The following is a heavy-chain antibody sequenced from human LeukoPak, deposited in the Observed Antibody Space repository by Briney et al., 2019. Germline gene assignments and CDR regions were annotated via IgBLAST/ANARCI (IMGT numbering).Heavy chain of an antibody. CDR3: ARNGSSRYNPFPDY. Sequence: ASVKGSCKASGGTFSSYAISWVRQAPGQGLELMGRIIPIFGTANYAQKFQGRVTITTDESTSTAYMELSSLRSEDTAVYYCARNGSSRYNPFPDYWGQGTLVTVSS. CDR2: IIPIFGTA. J-gene: IGHJ4*02. D-gene: IGHD6-13*01. CDR1: GGTFSSYA. V-gene: IGHV1-69*05.